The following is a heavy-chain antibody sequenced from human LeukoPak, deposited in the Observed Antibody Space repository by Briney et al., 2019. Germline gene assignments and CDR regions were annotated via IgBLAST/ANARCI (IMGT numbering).Heavy chain of an antibody. Sequence: SETLSLTCAVYGGSFSGYYWSWIRQPPGKGLEWIGEINHSGSTNYNPSLKSRVTISVDTSKNQFSLKLSSVTAADTAVYYCARATVTTQSVYYYYYGMDVWGQGTTVTVSS. J-gene: IGHJ6*02. CDR2: INHSGST. CDR3: ARATVTTQSVYYYYYGMDV. V-gene: IGHV4-34*01. D-gene: IGHD4-17*01. CDR1: GGSFSGYY.